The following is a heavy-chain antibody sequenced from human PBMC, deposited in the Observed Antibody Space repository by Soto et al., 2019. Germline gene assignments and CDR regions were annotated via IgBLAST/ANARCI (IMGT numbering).Heavy chain of an antibody. V-gene: IGHV1-69*10. D-gene: IGHD6-13*01. CDR2: IIPKLGSA. CDR3: ARDLRRIADNWFDP. CDR1: GGGNLRDYR. Sequence: SVKVSCKASGGGNLRDYRTTWVRRAPGQGLEWMGGIIPKLGSANYAQNFQGRVTITADKSTSTAYMELSSLRSEDTAVYYCARDLRRIADNWFDPWGQGTLDTVSS. J-gene: IGHJ5*02.